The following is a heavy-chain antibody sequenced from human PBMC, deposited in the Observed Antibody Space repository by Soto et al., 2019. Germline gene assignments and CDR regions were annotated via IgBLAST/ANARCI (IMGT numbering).Heavy chain of an antibody. CDR3: AKDCSGGSWNYYYGMDV. Sequence: GGSLRPSCAASGFTFSSYGMHWVRQAPGKGLEWVAVISYDGSNKYYADSVKGRFTISRDNSKNTLYLQMNSLRAEDTAVYYCAKDCSGGSWNYYYGMDVWGQGTTVTVSS. CDR2: ISYDGSNK. V-gene: IGHV3-30*18. J-gene: IGHJ6*02. D-gene: IGHD2-15*01. CDR1: GFTFSSYG.